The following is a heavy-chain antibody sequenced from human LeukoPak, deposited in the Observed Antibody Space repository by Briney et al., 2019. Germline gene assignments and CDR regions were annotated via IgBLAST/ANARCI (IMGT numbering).Heavy chain of an antibody. CDR1: GFTFSSYA. CDR2: ISGSGGST. CDR3: AKDSTEPWRWELPVFFDY. V-gene: IGHV3-23*01. J-gene: IGHJ4*02. Sequence: GGSLRLSCAASGFTFSSYAMSWVRQAPGKGLEWVSAISGSGGSTYYADSVKGRFTISRDNSKNTLYLQMNSLRAEDTAVYYCAKDSTEPWRWELPVFFDYWGQGTRVTVSS. D-gene: IGHD1-26*01.